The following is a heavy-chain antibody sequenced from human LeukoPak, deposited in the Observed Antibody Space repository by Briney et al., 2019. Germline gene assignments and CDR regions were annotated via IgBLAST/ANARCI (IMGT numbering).Heavy chain of an antibody. Sequence: SETLSLTCTVSGGSISSSSYYWGWIRQPPGKGLEWIGSIYYSGSTYYNPSLKSRVTISVGTSKNQFSLKLSSVTAADTAVYYCARVQSRLSWFDPWGQGTLVTVSS. CDR3: ARVQSRLSWFDP. CDR1: GGSISSSSYY. V-gene: IGHV4-39*07. J-gene: IGHJ5*02. CDR2: IYYSGST.